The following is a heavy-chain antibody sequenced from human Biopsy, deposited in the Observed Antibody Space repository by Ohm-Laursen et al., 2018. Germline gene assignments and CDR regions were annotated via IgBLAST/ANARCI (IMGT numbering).Heavy chain of an antibody. CDR1: ADSFVGYD. Sequence: ATVKISCKAPADSFVGYDIHWVRQAPGQGLEWTGSIYPNNGATKNAQKFQGRVTMTRDTSINTAFMELKSLRSDDTAVYYCARDLVDWTVPSWGQGTLVIVSS. CDR2: IYPNNGAT. J-gene: IGHJ4*02. V-gene: IGHV1-2*02. D-gene: IGHD3/OR15-3a*01. CDR3: ARDLVDWTVPS.